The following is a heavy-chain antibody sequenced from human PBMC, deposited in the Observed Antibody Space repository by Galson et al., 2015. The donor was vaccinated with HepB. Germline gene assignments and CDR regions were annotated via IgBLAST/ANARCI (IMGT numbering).Heavy chain of an antibody. CDR3: AKDFSVVPAAIADY. Sequence: SLRLSCAASGFTFSSYAMSWVRQAPGKGLEWVSAISGSGGSTYYADSVKGRFTIPRDNSKNTLYLQMNSLRAEDTAVYYCAKDFSVVPAAIADYWGQGTLVTVSS. CDR2: ISGSGGST. J-gene: IGHJ4*02. V-gene: IGHV3-23*01. D-gene: IGHD2-2*01. CDR1: GFTFSSYA.